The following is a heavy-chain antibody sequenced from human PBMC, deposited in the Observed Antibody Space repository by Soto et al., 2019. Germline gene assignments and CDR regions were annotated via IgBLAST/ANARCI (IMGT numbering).Heavy chain of an antibody. D-gene: IGHD3-16*01. CDR1: GGTFSSYA. CDR3: ARGGDYDYVWGNYLYFDL. V-gene: IGHV1-69*06. J-gene: IGHJ2*01. CDR2: IIPIFGTA. Sequence: QVQLVQSGAEVKKPGSSVKVSCKASGGTFSSYAISWVRQAPGQGLEWMGGIIPIFGTANYAQKFQGRVTITADKSTSTAYMELSSLRSEDTAVYYCARGGDYDYVWGNYLYFDLWGRGTLVTVSS.